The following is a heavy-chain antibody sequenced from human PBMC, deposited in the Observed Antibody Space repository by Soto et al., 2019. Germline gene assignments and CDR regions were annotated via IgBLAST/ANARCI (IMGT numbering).Heavy chain of an antibody. CDR1: GGSISSGDYY. D-gene: IGHD3-9*01. CDR3: ARVDILTDGAGGLYGMDV. V-gene: IGHV4-30-4*01. Sequence: PSETLSLTCTVSGGSISSGDYYWSWSRQPPGKGLEWIGYIYYSGSTYYNPSLKSRVTISVDTSKNQFSLKLSSVTAADTAVYYCARVDILTDGAGGLYGMDVWGQGTTVTVSS. J-gene: IGHJ6*02. CDR2: IYYSGST.